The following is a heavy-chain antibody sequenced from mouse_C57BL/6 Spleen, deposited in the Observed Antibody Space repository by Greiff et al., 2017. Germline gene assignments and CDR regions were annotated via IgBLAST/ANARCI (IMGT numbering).Heavy chain of an antibody. Sequence: VQLQQPGAELVKPGASVKLSCKASGYTFTSYWMNWVKQRPGQGLEWIGMIHPNSGSTNYNEKFKSKATLTVDKSSSTAYMQLSSLTSEDSAVYYCARDGSSPLGYFDVWGTGTTVTVSS. CDR3: ARDGSSPLGYFDV. J-gene: IGHJ1*03. D-gene: IGHD1-1*01. CDR1: GYTFTSYW. CDR2: IHPNSGST. V-gene: IGHV1-64*01.